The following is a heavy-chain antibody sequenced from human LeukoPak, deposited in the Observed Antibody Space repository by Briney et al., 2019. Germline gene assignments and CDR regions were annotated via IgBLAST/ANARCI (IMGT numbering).Heavy chain of an antibody. J-gene: IGHJ4*02. D-gene: IGHD2-15*01. CDR1: GLTFRNYA. CDR2: ISGDGTNT. Sequence: QPGGSLTLSCAPSGLTFRNYAMRWARHAPGKGLEWVSTISGDGTNTYFTDSEKGRLTISRDNSKSTVSLQKNSLRVEDMAVYYCAKGGHYSFFDYWGQGTMVTVSS. CDR3: AKGGHYSFFDY. V-gene: IGHV3-23*01.